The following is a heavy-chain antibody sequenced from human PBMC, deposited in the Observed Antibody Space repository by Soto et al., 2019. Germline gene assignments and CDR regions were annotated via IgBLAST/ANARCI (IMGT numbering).Heavy chain of an antibody. CDR1: GGSISSSSYY. J-gene: IGHJ6*02. CDR2: IYYSGST. Sequence: SETLSLTCTVSGGSISSSSYYWGGIRQPPXKGLEWIGSIYYSGSTYYNPSLKSRVTISVDTSKNQFSLKLSSVTAADTAVYYCARLAIVVGEPAARGCRRDGWGQGTTATVSS. CDR3: ARLAIVVGEPAARGCRRDG. V-gene: IGHV4-39*01. D-gene: IGHD2-2*01.